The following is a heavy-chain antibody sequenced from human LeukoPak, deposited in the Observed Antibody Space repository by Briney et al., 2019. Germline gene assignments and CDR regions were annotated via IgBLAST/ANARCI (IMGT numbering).Heavy chain of an antibody. CDR1: GFTFSSCS. V-gene: IGHV3-48*04. CDR3: ARDLPTGSDYFDY. CDR2: ISSSSNTI. Sequence: GGSLRLSCAVSGFTFSSCSMNWVRQAPGKGLEWVSYISSSSNTIYYADSVKGRFTIPRDNAKNSLYLQMSSLRADDTAVYYCARDLPTGSDYFDYWGQGTLVTVSS. J-gene: IGHJ4*02. D-gene: IGHD6-6*01.